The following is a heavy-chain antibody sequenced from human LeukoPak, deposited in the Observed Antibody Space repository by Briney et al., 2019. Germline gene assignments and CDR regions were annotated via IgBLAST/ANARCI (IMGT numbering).Heavy chain of an antibody. Sequence: SGGSLRLSCAASGFTFSKYSMNWVRQAPGKGLEWVSSISANSAKIYYADSVKGRFTISRDNANNSLYLQMNSLRAEDAAVYYCARVDGYNLVDYFDYWGQGTLLTVSS. V-gene: IGHV3-21*01. J-gene: IGHJ4*02. CDR3: ARVDGYNLVDYFDY. D-gene: IGHD5-24*01. CDR2: ISANSAKI. CDR1: GFTFSKYS.